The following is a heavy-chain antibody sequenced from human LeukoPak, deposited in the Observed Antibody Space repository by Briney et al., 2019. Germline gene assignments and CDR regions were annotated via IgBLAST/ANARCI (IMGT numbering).Heavy chain of an antibody. J-gene: IGHJ3*02. CDR2: INPNSGGT. CDR3: ARVYGGTDAFDI. CDR1: GYTFTSYD. Sequence: ASVKVSCKASGYTFTSYDINWVRQATGQGLEWMGWINPNSGGTNYAQKFQGRVTMTRDTSISTAYMELSRLRSDDTAVYYCARVYGGTDAFDIWGQGTMVTVSS. V-gene: IGHV1-2*02. D-gene: IGHD4-23*01.